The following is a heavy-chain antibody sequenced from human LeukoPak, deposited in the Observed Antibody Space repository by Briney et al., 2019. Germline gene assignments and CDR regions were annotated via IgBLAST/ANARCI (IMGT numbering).Heavy chain of an antibody. J-gene: IGHJ5*02. D-gene: IGHD2-2*01. Sequence: SETLSLTCTVSGDAISSSSYYWPWIRQPPGKGLEWVGYIYYSGSTNYNPSLKSRVTISVDTSKNQFSLKLSSVTAADTAVYYCARVPAATVSWFDPWGQGTLVTVSS. V-gene: IGHV4-61*01. CDR1: GDAISSSSYY. CDR3: ARVPAATVSWFDP. CDR2: IYYSGST.